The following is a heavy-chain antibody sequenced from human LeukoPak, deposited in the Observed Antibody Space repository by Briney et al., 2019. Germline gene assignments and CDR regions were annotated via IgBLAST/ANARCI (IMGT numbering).Heavy chain of an antibody. CDR2: VSSHGVDK. V-gene: IGHV3-30*04. Sequence: GTSLRLSCAASGFAFSSYAMHWVRQAPGKGLEWLAVVSSHGVDKFYADSVRGRFTISKDTSKNTLSLQMNSLRAEDTAVYYCASNKPITIFGVATGAFDIWGQGTMVTVSS. CDR1: GFAFSSYA. D-gene: IGHD3-3*01. J-gene: IGHJ3*02. CDR3: ASNKPITIFGVATGAFDI.